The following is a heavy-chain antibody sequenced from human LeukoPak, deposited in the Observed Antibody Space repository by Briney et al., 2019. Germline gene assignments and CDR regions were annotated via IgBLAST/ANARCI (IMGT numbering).Heavy chain of an antibody. Sequence: SETLSLTCAVYGGSFSGYYWSWIRQPPGKGLEWIGEINHSGSSNYNPSLKSRVTRSVDTSKSQFSLKLSSVTAADPAVYYCARGEDGDYYFQHWGQGTLVTVSS. D-gene: IGHD4-17*01. CDR2: INHSGSS. CDR1: GGSFSGYY. CDR3: ARGEDGDYYFQH. J-gene: IGHJ1*01. V-gene: IGHV4-34*01.